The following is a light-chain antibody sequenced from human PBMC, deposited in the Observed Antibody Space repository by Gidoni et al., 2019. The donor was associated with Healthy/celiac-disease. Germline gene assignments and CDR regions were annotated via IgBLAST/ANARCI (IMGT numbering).Light chain of an antibody. J-gene: IGKJ5*01. CDR1: QSLLHSNGYNY. Sequence: DIVMTQSPLSLPVTPGEPASISCRSSQSLLHSNGYNYLDWYLQKPGQSPQLLIYLGSNRASGVPDMFSGSGSGTDFTLKISRVEAEDVGVYCCMQALQTVITFGQGTRLEIK. CDR3: MQALQTVIT. V-gene: IGKV2-28*01. CDR2: LGS.